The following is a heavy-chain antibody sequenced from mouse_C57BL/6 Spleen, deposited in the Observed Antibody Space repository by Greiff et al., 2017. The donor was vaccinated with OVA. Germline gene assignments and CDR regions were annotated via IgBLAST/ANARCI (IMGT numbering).Heavy chain of an antibody. D-gene: IGHD2-5*01. V-gene: IGHV5-17*01. CDR1: GFTFSDYG. Sequence: EVNLVESGGGLVKPGGSLKLSCAASGFTFSDYGMHWVRQAPEKGLEWVAYISSGSSTIYYADTVKGRFTISRDNAKNTLFLQMTSLRSEDTAMYYCARSYSNYVNYAMDYWGKGTSVTVSS. J-gene: IGHJ4*01. CDR3: ARSYSNYVNYAMDY. CDR2: ISSGSSTI.